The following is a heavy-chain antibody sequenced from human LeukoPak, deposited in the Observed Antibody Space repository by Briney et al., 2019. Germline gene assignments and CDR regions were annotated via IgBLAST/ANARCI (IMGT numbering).Heavy chain of an antibody. Sequence: GGSLRLSCAASGFTFSSYAMNWVRQAPGKGLEWVSVISGSGGSTYYADSVKGRFTISRDNSKNTLYLQMNSLRAEDTAVYYCARVYRKKYYDSPPSLSYYYYYGMDVWGQGTTVTVSS. CDR2: ISGSGGST. D-gene: IGHD3-22*01. J-gene: IGHJ6*02. CDR3: ARVYRKKYYDSPPSLSYYYYYGMDV. V-gene: IGHV3-23*01. CDR1: GFTFSSYA.